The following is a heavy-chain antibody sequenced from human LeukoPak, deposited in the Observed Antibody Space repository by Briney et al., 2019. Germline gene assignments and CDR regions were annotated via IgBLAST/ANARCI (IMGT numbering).Heavy chain of an antibody. D-gene: IGHD4-23*01. CDR1: GGSFFGSH. Sequence: SETLSLTCAVSGGSFFGSHWNWIRQSPEKGLGWIGEINHSGRTNYNPSLKSRVTISVDTSKSQFFLKLTSVTAADTAVYYCARDPNTVVTLPYYFDFWGQGTLVTVSA. V-gene: IGHV4-34*01. J-gene: IGHJ4*02. CDR3: ARDPNTVVTLPYYFDF. CDR2: INHSGRT.